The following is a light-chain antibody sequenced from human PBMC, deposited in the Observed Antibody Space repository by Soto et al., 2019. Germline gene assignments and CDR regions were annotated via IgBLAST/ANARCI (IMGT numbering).Light chain of an antibody. CDR3: QQRYIWPPFT. CDR2: DTS. V-gene: IGKV3-11*01. J-gene: IGKJ3*01. Sequence: EIVLTQSPATLSLSPGERATLSCRASQSVRSYLAWYQQKPGQAPRLLIYDTSNRATGIPARFTGSGSGTDFTLTISSLEPEDFAVYYCQQRYIWPPFTFGPGTKVDIK. CDR1: QSVRSY.